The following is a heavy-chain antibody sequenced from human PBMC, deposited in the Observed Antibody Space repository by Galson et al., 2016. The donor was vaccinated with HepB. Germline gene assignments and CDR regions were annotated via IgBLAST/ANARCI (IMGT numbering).Heavy chain of an antibody. CDR3: ARGHFDS. J-gene: IGHJ5*01. CDR2: INQDGSQT. CDR1: GLSLGNYW. Sequence: SLRLSCAASGLSLGNYWMIWVRQAPGKGLEWVANINQDGSQTNYGDSVKGRFTISRDNAKNSLYLQMNSLRAVDTGVYSCARGHFDSWGQGTLVTVSS. V-gene: IGHV3-7*01.